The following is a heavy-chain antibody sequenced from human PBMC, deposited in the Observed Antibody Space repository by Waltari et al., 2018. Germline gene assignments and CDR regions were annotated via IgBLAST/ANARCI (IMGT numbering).Heavy chain of an antibody. CDR2: IVVGSGNP. V-gene: IGHV1-58*02. J-gene: IGHJ3*02. Sequence: QMQLVQSGPEVKKPGTSVKVSCKASGFTFTSSAMQWVRQARGQRLEWIGWIVVGSGNPNYAQKFTERVTITRDMSTSTAYMELSSLRSEDTAVYYCAGGPLEWSPDEEAFDIWGQGTMVTVSS. CDR1: GFTFTSSA. CDR3: AGGPLEWSPDEEAFDI. D-gene: IGHD3-3*01.